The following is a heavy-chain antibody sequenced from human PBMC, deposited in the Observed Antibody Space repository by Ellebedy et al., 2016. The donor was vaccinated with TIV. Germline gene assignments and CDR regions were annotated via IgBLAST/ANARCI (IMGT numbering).Heavy chain of an antibody. CDR1: GGSIFSYS. V-gene: IGHV4-59*08. Sequence: MPGGSLRLSCTVPGGSIFSYSWSWIRQPPGKGLEWIGYLYYSGSTSYNPSLESRVTISVDMSKNQFSLKLSSVTAADTAVYYCARREDRGYDIWSGYEYWGQGNLVTVSS. J-gene: IGHJ4*02. CDR3: ARREDRGYDIWSGYEY. CDR2: LYYSGST. D-gene: IGHD3-3*01.